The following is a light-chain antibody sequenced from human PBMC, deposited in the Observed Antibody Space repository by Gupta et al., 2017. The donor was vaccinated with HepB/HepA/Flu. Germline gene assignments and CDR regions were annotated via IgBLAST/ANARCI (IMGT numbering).Light chain of an antibody. J-gene: IGKJ4*01. Sequence: DIQMTQSPSSLSASVGDRVTITCRASQDVSTWLAWYQQKPGTAPKSLIYAASSLQSGVPSRFSGSGSGTDFTLTISSLQPEDFATYFCQHESNYPLSFGGGTKVEIK. CDR2: AAS. CDR1: QDVSTW. CDR3: QHESNYPLS. V-gene: IGKV1D-16*01.